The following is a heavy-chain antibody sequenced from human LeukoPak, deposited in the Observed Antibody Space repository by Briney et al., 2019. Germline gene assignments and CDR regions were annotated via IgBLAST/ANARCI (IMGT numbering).Heavy chain of an antibody. CDR1: GFTVSSDY. D-gene: IGHD1-26*01. V-gene: IGHV3-66*01. J-gene: IGHJ6*04. CDR3: ARDSGRYGYYMDV. CDR2: LYSGGST. Sequence: GSLRLSCAVSGFTVSSDYMSWVRQAPGKGLEWVSVLYSGGSTYYADSVKGRFSISRDNAKNSVYLQMNSLRVEDTAVYYCARDSGRYGYYMDVWGKGTTVTVSS.